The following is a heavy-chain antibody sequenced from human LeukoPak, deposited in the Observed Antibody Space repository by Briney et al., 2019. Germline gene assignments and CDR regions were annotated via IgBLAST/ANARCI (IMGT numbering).Heavy chain of an antibody. Sequence: GESLKISCKGSGYSFTSYWIGWVRQMPGKGLEWMGIIYPGDSDTRYSPSFQGQVTISADKSISTAYLQWSSLKASDTAMYYCARGGAGEYYYDSSGYPFDYWGQGTLVTVSS. CDR2: IYPGDSDT. V-gene: IGHV5-51*01. CDR1: GYSFTSYW. J-gene: IGHJ4*02. D-gene: IGHD3-22*01. CDR3: ARGGAGEYYYDSSGYPFDY.